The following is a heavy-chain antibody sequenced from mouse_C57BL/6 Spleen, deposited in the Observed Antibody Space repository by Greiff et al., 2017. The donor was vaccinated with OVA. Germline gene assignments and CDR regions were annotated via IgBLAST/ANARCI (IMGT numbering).Heavy chain of an antibody. D-gene: IGHD2-5*01. CDR3: ARGGSNPYFDY. V-gene: IGHV14-2*01. CDR1: GFNIKDYY. J-gene: IGHJ2*01. CDR2: IDPEDGET. Sequence: VQLQQSGAELVKPGASVKLSCTASGFNIKDYYMHWVKQRTEQGLEWIGRIDPEDGETKYAPKFQGKATMTADTSSNTAYLQLSSLTSEDTAVYYCARGGSNPYFDYWGQGTTRTVSS.